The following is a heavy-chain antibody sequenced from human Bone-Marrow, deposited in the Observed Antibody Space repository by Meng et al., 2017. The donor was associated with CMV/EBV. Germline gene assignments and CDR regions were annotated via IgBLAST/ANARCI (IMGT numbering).Heavy chain of an antibody. Sequence: GESLKISCAVSGFTINNYYMTWIRQAPGKGLEWVSSISDSGRDRYYADSVKGRFTISRDNSKNTLYLQMNSLRAEDTAVYYCARGGAGTDGMDVWGQGTTVTVSS. J-gene: IGHJ6*02. CDR1: GFTINNYY. CDR2: ISDSGRDR. V-gene: IGHV3-11*04. CDR3: ARGGAGTDGMDV. D-gene: IGHD6-13*01.